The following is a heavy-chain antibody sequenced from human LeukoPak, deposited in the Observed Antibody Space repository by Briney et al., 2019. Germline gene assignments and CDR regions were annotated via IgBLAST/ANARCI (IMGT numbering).Heavy chain of an antibody. CDR1: GGTFSNYA. V-gene: IGHV1-69*05. J-gene: IGHJ5*02. D-gene: IGHD6-25*01. Sequence: GASVKVSCKASGGTFSNYAISWVRQAPGQGLEWLGGTIPMFGSAKYAQKFQGRVTITTDESATIVYMQLISLRSEDTAVYYCVRRQALRGRHKTFDPWGQGTLATVTS. CDR2: TIPMFGSA. CDR3: VRRQALRGRHKTFDP.